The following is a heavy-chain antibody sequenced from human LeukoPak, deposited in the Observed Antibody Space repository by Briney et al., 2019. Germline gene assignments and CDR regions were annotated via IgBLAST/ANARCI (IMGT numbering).Heavy chain of an antibody. CDR1: GFTFSNYW. D-gene: IGHD6-19*01. Sequence: GGSLRLSCAASGFTFSNYWMHWVRHGPGKGLVWVSRINSDGSSTTYADSVKGRFTISRDNAKNTLYLQMSSLRVEDTAVYYCARDLYSSGWSDYGMDVWGQGTTVIVSS. V-gene: IGHV3-74*01. CDR3: ARDLYSSGWSDYGMDV. CDR2: INSDGSST. J-gene: IGHJ6*02.